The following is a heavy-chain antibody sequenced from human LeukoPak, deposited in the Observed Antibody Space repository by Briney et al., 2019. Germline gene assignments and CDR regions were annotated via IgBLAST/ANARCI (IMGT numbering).Heavy chain of an antibody. D-gene: IGHD2-15*01. CDR2: ISAYNGNT. J-gene: IGHJ4*02. V-gene: IGHV1-18*01. Sequence: GASVKVSCKASGYTFTTYGISWVRQAPGQGLEWMGWISAYNGNTNYAQKLQGRVTMTTDTSTSTAYMELRSLRSDDTAVYYCASSGCSGGTCYFPDYWGQGTLSPSPQ. CDR3: ASSGCSGGTCYFPDY. CDR1: GYTFTTYG.